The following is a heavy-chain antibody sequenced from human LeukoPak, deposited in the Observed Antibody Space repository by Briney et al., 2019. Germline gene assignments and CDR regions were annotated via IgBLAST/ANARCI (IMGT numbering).Heavy chain of an antibody. J-gene: IGHJ4*02. CDR1: GYTFTSYD. CDR3: ARSIVGVRKRNDY. CDR2: MNPNSGHT. D-gene: IGHD1-26*01. Sequence: ASVTVSCKASGYTFTSYDIIWVRQASGQGLEWMGWMNPNSGHTGYAHKFQGRVTMTRSTSISTAHMELTSLTSEDSAVYYCARSIVGVRKRNDYWGQGTLVTVSS. V-gene: IGHV1-8*01.